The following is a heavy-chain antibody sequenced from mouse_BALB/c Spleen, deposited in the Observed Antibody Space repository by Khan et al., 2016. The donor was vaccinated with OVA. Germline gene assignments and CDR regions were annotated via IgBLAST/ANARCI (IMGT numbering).Heavy chain of an antibody. Sequence: EVELVESGGGLVKSGGSLKLSCAASGFTFSTYAMSWVRQTPEKRLEWVATISTGDTYTYYPDSVKGRFTISRDNAKNTLYLQMSSLRSEDTAMYYCAIPPMTTVVATSYWVFEFWGAGTTVTVST. CDR1: GFTFSTYA. V-gene: IGHV5-9-3*01. CDR2: ISTGDTYT. D-gene: IGHD1-1*01. CDR3: AIPPMTTVVATSYWVFEF. J-gene: IGHJ1*01.